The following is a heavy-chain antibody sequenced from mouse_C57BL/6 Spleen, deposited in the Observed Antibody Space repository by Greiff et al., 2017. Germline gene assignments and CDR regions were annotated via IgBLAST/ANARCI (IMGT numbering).Heavy chain of an antibody. CDR1: GFTFSSYA. CDR2: ISDGGSYT. Sequence: EVQLVESGAGLVKPGGSLKLSCAASGFTFSSYAMSWVRQTPEKRLEWVATISDGGSYTYYPDNVKGRFTISRDNTKNNLYLQMSHLTSEDTATYYCAVDYYGGSLYSYFDVWGTGTPVTVSS. J-gene: IGHJ1*03. D-gene: IGHD1-1*01. V-gene: IGHV5-4*01. CDR3: AVDYYGGSLYSYFDV.